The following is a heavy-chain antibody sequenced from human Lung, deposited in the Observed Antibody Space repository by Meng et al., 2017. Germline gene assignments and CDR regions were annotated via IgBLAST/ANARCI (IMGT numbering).Heavy chain of an antibody. CDR2: IYYSGRT. J-gene: IGHJ4*02. Sequence: QVQMQESGPGLVKPSETLSLTCTVSGGSISSTTSYWGWIRQPPGKTLEWIGSIYYSGRTHYNPSLKRRVIVSIDTSKDQFSLKLTSAAAADTAIYYCARNRTQGFFDIWSQGTLVTVSS. CDR1: GGSISSTTSY. V-gene: IGHV4-39*01. CDR3: ARNRTQGFFDI. D-gene: IGHD1/OR15-1a*01.